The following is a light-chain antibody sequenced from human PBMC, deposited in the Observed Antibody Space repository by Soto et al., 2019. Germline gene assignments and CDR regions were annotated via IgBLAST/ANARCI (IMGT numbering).Light chain of an antibody. J-gene: IGKJ1*01. CDR3: QQYNSYWT. CDR2: DAS. V-gene: IGKV1-5*01. Sequence: DIQMTQPPSTLSASVGDRLSITCRASQSISSWLAWYQQKPGKAPKLLIYDASSLESGVPSRFSGSGSGTEFTLTISSLQPDDFATYYCQQYNSYWTFGQGTKVDNK. CDR1: QSISSW.